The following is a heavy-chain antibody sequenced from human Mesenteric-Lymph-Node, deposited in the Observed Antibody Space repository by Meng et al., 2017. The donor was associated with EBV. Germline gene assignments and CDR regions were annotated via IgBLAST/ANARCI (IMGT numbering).Heavy chain of an antibody. J-gene: IGHJ2*01. V-gene: IGHV4-30-2*01. CDR2: IYHSGPS. Sequence: GSGLVEPSQTLSLTCAVSGDSVSNGDYSWSWIRQPSGKGLEWIGHIYHSGPSYYNPSLRSRVSISLDRAKNEFSLMLNSVTAADTAFYYCARSFNGDWPFFDLWGRGTLVTVSS. CDR3: ARSFNGDWPFFDL. CDR1: GDSVSNGDYS. D-gene: IGHD4-17*01.